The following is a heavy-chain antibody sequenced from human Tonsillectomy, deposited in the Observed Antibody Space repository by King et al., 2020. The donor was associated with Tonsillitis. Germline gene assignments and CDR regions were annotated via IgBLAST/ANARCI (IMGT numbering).Heavy chain of an antibody. D-gene: IGHD4-17*01. Sequence: VQLVESGAEVKKPGESLSISCTGSGYSFTSYWISWVRQMPGKGLEWMGRIDPSDSYTNYSPSFQGHVTISADKSISTAYLQWSSLKASDTAMYYCARRGNDYGDSFDYWGQGTLVTVSS. J-gene: IGHJ4*02. CDR2: IDPSDSYT. CDR1: GYSFTSYW. V-gene: IGHV5-10-1*03. CDR3: ARRGNDYGDSFDY.